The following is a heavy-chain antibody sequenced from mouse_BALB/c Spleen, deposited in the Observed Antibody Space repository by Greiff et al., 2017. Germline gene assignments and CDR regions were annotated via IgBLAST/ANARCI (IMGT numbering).Heavy chain of an antibody. J-gene: IGHJ3*01. V-gene: IGHV5-12-1*01. Sequence: EVMLVESGGGLVKPGGSLKLSCAASGFAFSSYDMSWVRQTPEKRLEWVAYISSGGGSTYYPDTVKGRFTISRDNAKNTLYLQMSSLKSEDTAMYYCARGRFAYWGQGTLVTVSA. CDR1: GFAFSSYD. CDR2: ISSGGGST. CDR3: ARGRFAY.